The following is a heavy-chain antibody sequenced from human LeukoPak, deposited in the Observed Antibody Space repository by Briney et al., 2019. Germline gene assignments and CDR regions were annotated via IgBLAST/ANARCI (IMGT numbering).Heavy chain of an antibody. D-gene: IGHD3-10*01. J-gene: IGHJ4*02. CDR3: ARELKYYGSGSYLDY. V-gene: IGHV3-30-3*01. CDR2: ISYDGSNK. Sequence: PGGSLRLSCAASGFTFSSYAMHWVRQAPGKGLEWVAVISYDGSNKYYADSVKGRFTISRDNSKNTLYLQMNSLRAEDTAVYYCARELKYYGSGSYLDYWGQGTLVTVSS. CDR1: GFTFSSYA.